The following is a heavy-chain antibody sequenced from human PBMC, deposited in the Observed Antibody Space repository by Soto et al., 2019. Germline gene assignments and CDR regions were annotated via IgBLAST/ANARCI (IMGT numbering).Heavy chain of an antibody. V-gene: IGHV3-30-3*01. Sequence: GGSLRLSCAASGLTFSSYAMHWVRQAPGKGLEWVAVISYDGSNKYYADSVKGRFTISRDNSKNTLYLQMNSLRAEDTAVYYCARDASGTAPNAFDIWGQGTMVTVSS. CDR3: ARDASGTAPNAFDI. J-gene: IGHJ3*02. D-gene: IGHD2-15*01. CDR1: GLTFSSYA. CDR2: ISYDGSNK.